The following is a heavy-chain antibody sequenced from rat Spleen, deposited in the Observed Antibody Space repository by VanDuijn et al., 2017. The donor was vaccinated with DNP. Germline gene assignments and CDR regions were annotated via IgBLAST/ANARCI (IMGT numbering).Heavy chain of an antibody. V-gene: IGHV3-1*01. J-gene: IGHJ1*01. D-gene: IGHD1-11*01. Sequence: EVQLQESGPGLVKPSQSLSLTCSVTGYSITSNYWAWLRQFPGNKMEWMGYINYSGTTSYNPSLRSRISITRDTSKNQFFLQLNSVTTEDTATYYCARGLNYGGYIYSWYFDFWGPGTMVTVSS. CDR2: INYSGTT. CDR1: GYSITSNY. CDR3: ARGLNYGGYIYSWYFDF.